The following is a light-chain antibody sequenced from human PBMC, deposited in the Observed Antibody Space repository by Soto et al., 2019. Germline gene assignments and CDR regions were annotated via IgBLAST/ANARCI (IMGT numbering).Light chain of an antibody. Sequence: QSALTQPASVSGSPGQSITISCSGTSSDVGSYNLVSWYQQHPGKAPKLVIYEVSERPSEISNRFSGSKSGNTASLTISGLQAEDEADYYCYSYGGSNVVVFGGGTKLTVL. CDR2: EVS. J-gene: IGLJ2*01. CDR1: SSDVGSYNL. V-gene: IGLV2-23*02. CDR3: YSYGGSNVVV.